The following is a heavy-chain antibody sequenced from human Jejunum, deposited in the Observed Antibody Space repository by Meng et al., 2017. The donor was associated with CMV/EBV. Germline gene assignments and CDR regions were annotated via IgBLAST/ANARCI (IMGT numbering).Heavy chain of an antibody. V-gene: IGHV4-34*01. CDR1: GGFFSGYY. CDR2: INDIGST. J-gene: IGHJ4*02. CDR3: ARYYIY. D-gene: IGHD3-10*01. Sequence: SETLSLTCGFSGGFFSGYYWSWIRQPPGEGLEWIGEINDIGSTNYNPSLKSRVSISVDTSKKQFSLKLTSVTAADTAVYYCARYYIYWGQGTLVTVSS.